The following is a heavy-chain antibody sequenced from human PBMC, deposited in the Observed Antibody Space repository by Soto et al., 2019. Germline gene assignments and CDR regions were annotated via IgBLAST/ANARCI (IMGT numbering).Heavy chain of an antibody. CDR3: ARDRSIAAADRNWFDP. CDR2: ISSSSSTI. J-gene: IGHJ5*02. V-gene: IGHV3-48*02. CDR1: GFTFSSYS. Sequence: EVQLVESGGGLVQPGGSLRLSCAASGFTFSSYSMNWVRQAPGKGLEWVSYISSSSSTIYYADSVKGRFTISRDNAKNSLDLQMNSLRDEDTAVYYCARDRSIAAADRNWFDPWGQGTLVTVSS. D-gene: IGHD6-13*01.